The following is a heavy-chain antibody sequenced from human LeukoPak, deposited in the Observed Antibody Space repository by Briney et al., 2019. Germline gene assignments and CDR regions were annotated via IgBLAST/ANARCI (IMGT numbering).Heavy chain of an antibody. CDR1: GGSISSGGYY. CDR2: IYHSGST. Sequence: SETLSLTCTVSGGSISSGGYYWSWIRQPPGKGLEFIGYIYHSGSTYYNPSLKSRATISVDKSKNQFSLKLSSVTAADTAVYYCARGISSSWYRLFDYWGQGTLVTVSS. J-gene: IGHJ4*02. V-gene: IGHV4-30-2*01. D-gene: IGHD6-13*01. CDR3: ARGISSSWYRLFDY.